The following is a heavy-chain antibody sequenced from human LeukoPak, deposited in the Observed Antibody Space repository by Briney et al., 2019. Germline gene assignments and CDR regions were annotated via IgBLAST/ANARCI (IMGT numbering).Heavy chain of an antibody. D-gene: IGHD2-2*01. CDR3: ARLVVPAAITNFDY. CDR2: IIPSDGFT. CDR1: GGTFSSYA. J-gene: IGHJ4*02. Sequence: SVKVSCKASGGTFSSYAISWVRQAPGQGLEWMGMIIPSDGFTSYAQKFQGRVTMTRDMSTSTAYMELSRLRSDDTAVYYCARLVVPAAITNFDYWGQGTLVTVSS. V-gene: IGHV1-69*04.